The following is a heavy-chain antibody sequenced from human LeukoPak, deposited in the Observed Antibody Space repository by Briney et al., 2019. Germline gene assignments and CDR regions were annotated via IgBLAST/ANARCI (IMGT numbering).Heavy chain of an antibody. V-gene: IGHV4-61*02. Sequence: SQTLSLTCTVSGGSISSGSYYWSWIRQPAGKGLEWIGRIYTSGSTNYNPSLKSRVTISVDTSKNQFSLKLSSVTAADTAVYYCAREGLLWFGETPPAPNYYYYYMDVWGKGTTVTISS. CDR1: GGSISSGSYY. J-gene: IGHJ6*03. CDR2: IYTSGST. CDR3: AREGLLWFGETPPAPNYYYYYMDV. D-gene: IGHD3-10*01.